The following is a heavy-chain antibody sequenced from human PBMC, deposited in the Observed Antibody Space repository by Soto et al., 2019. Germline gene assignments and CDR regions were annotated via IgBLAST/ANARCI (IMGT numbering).Heavy chain of an antibody. V-gene: IGHV4-4*02. Sequence: SETLSLTCAVSGGSISSSNWWSWVRQPPGKGLEWIGEMYHSGSTNYNPSLKSRVTISVDKSKNQFSLKLSSVTAADTAVYYCAREVAVAGTDGGIDDWGQGTTVTVSS. D-gene: IGHD6-19*01. CDR3: AREVAVAGTDGGIDD. J-gene: IGHJ6*02. CDR2: MYHSGST. CDR1: GGSISSSNW.